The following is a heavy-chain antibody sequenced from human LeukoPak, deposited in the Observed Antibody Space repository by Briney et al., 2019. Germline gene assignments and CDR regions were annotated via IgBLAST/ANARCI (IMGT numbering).Heavy chain of an antibody. Sequence: GGSLRLSCAASGFTFSSYSMNWVRQAPGKGLEWVSPISSSSSYIYYADSVKGRFTISRDNAKNSLYLQMNSLRAEDTAVYYCARDAIIAVAGTMDYWGQGTLVTVSS. J-gene: IGHJ4*02. CDR3: ARDAIIAVAGTMDY. CDR1: GFTFSSYS. V-gene: IGHV3-21*01. CDR2: ISSSSSYI. D-gene: IGHD6-19*01.